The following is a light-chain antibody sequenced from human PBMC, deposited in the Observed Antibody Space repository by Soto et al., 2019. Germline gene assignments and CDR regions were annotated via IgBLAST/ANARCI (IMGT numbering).Light chain of an antibody. Sequence: EIVLTQSPATLSLSPGQRTTLSCRVSQSVCTYLAWYQQKPGQAPRLLIYDVSNRDTGIPARFSGSGSGTDFTRTISGLEPLDFAVSYCLQRTNWAPLTFGGGTKVEIK. CDR3: LQRTNWAPLT. CDR1: QSVCTY. CDR2: DVS. V-gene: IGKV3-11*01. J-gene: IGKJ4*01.